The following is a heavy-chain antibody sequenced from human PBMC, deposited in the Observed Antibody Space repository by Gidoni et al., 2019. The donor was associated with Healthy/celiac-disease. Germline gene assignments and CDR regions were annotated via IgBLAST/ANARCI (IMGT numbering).Heavy chain of an antibody. J-gene: IGHJ5*02. CDR2: ISWNSGSI. Sequence: EVQLVESGGGLVQPGRSLRLSFAASGFTFDDYAMHWVRQAPGKGLEWVSGISWNSGSIGYADSVKGRFTISRDNAKNSLYLQMNSLRAEDTALYYCARGVVVITTPRRGDWFDPWGQGTLVTVSS. CDR1: GFTFDDYA. CDR3: ARGVVVITTPRRGDWFDP. V-gene: IGHV3-9*01. D-gene: IGHD3-22*01.